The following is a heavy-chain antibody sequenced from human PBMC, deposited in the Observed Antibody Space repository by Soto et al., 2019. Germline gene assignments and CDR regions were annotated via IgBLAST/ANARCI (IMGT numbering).Heavy chain of an antibody. CDR1: GGSISSYY. Sequence: SETLSLTCTVSGGSISSYYWSWIRQPPGKGLEWTGYIYYSGSTNYNPSLKSRVTISVDTSKNQFSLKLSSVTAADTAVYYCAGVPSLQPKFDYWGQGTLVTVSS. D-gene: IGHD4-4*01. V-gene: IGHV4-59*01. CDR3: AGVPSLQPKFDY. CDR2: IYYSGST. J-gene: IGHJ4*02.